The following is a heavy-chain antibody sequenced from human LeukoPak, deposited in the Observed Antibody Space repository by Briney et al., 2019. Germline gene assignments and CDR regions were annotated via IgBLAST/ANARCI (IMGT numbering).Heavy chain of an antibody. J-gene: IGHJ4*02. V-gene: IGHV3-48*04. D-gene: IGHD3-22*01. Sequence: QTGGSLRLSCAASGFTFSDYSLTWVRQAPGKGLEWISYISISTSSIYYADSVKGRFTISRDNAKNSLYLQMNSLRAEDTAVYYCARTRLSMFGSGYQDYWGQGTLVTVSS. CDR1: GFTFSDYS. CDR3: ARTRLSMFGSGYQDY. CDR2: ISISTSSI.